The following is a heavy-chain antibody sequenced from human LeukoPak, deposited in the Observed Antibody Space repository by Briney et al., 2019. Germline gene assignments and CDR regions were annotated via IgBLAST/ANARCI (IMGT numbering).Heavy chain of an antibody. J-gene: IGHJ4*02. CDR2: FDPEQNKP. CDR1: GSSLTDLN. CDR3: ATRSGDFWSGYEI. D-gene: IGHD3-3*01. V-gene: IGHV1-24*01. Sequence: ASVKVSCIVSGSSLTDLNIQWVRQAPGKGLECMGGFDPEQNKPIYAQKFQGRVTMTEDTATDTAYMELTSLRFEDTALYYCATRSGDFWSGYEIWGQGTLVTVSS.